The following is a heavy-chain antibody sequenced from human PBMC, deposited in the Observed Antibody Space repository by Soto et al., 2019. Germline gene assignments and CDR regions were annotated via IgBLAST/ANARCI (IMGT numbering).Heavy chain of an antibody. CDR2: INPSGGNT. CDR1: GYTFTSYY. D-gene: IGHD2-21*02. J-gene: IGHJ4*02. CDR3: ARALFCGGDCSYFDY. Sequence: GASVKVSCKASGYTFTSYYMHWVRQAPGQGLEWMGIINPSGGNTSYAQKFQGRVTMTRDTSTSTVYMELSSLSSEDTAVYYCARALFCGGDCSYFDYWGQGTLVTVSS. V-gene: IGHV1-46*01.